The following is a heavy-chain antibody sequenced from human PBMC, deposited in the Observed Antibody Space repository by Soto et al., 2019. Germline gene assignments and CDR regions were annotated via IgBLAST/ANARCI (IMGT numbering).Heavy chain of an antibody. CDR3: ARGCQGGDSSGQVDAFDI. J-gene: IGHJ3*02. CDR2: ISYDGSNK. D-gene: IGHD3-22*01. V-gene: IGHV3-30-3*01. CDR1: GFTFSSYA. Sequence: QVQLVESGGGVVQPGRSLRLSCAASGFTFSSYAMHWVRQAPGKGLEWVAVISYDGSNKYYADSVKGRFTISRDNSKNTLYRQMNGLRAEDTAVYYCARGCQGGDSSGQVDAFDIWGQGTMVTVSS.